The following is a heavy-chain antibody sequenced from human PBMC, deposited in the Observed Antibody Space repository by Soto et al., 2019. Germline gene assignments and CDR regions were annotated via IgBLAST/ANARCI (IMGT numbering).Heavy chain of an antibody. D-gene: IGHD5-12*01. CDR3: ATDRSGSPPGAALQFDY. V-gene: IGHV1-24*01. J-gene: IGHJ4*02. CDR2: FDPEDGET. Sequence: ASVKVSCKVSGYTLTELSMHWVRQAPGKGLEWMGGFDPEDGETICAQKFQGRVTMTEDTSTDTAYMELSSLRSEDTAVYYCATDRSGSPPGAALQFDYWGQGTLVTVSS. CDR1: GYTLTELS.